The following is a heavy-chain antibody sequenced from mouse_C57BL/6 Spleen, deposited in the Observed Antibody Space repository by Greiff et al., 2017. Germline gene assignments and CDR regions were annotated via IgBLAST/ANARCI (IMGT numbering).Heavy chain of an antibody. Sequence: VQLQQSGPELVKPGASVKIPCKASGYTFTDYNMDWVKQSHGKSLEWIGDINPNNGGTIYNQKFKGKATLTVDKSSSTAYMELRSLTSEDTAVYYCARRYYYGSSYGAMDYWGQGTSVTVSS. V-gene: IGHV1-18*01. CDR2: INPNNGGT. CDR1: GYTFTDYN. CDR3: ARRYYYGSSYGAMDY. J-gene: IGHJ4*01. D-gene: IGHD1-1*01.